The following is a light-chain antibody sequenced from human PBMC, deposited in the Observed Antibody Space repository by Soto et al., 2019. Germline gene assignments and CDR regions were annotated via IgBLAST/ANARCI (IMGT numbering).Light chain of an antibody. V-gene: IGKV3-20*01. CDR3: QQYGSSPSIT. CDR2: GAS. CDR1: QSVSSSY. Sequence: EIVLTQSPGTLSLSPGERATLSCRARQSVSSSYLAWYQQKPGQAPRLLIYGASSRATGIPDWFSGSGSGTDFTLTISRLEPEDFAVYYCQQYGSSPSITFGQGTRLEIK. J-gene: IGKJ5*01.